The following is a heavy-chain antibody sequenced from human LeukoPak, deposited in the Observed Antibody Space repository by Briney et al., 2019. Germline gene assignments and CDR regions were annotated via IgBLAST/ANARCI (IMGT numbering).Heavy chain of an antibody. CDR2: IYYSGST. V-gene: IGHV4-59*01. CDR3: AREARSGIAADY. CDR1: GGSISSYY. D-gene: IGHD6-13*01. Sequence: TSETLSLTCTVSGGSISSYYWSWIRQPPGKGLEWIGYIYYSGSTNYNPSLKSRVTISVDTSKNQFSLKLSSVTAADTAVYYCAREARSGIAADYWGQGTLSPSPQ. J-gene: IGHJ4*02.